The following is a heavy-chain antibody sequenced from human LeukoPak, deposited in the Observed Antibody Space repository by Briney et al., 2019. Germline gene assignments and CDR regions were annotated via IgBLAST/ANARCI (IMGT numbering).Heavy chain of an antibody. D-gene: IGHD3-22*01. CDR3: AIPPTMIAAFDI. CDR1: GFTFSSYA. CDR2: ISGSGGST. V-gene: IGHV3-23*01. J-gene: IGHJ3*02. Sequence: GGSLRLSCAASGFTFSSYAMSWVRQAPGKGLEWVSAISGSGGSTYYADSVKGRFTISRDSSKNTLYLQMNSLRAEDTAVYYCAIPPTMIAAFDIWGQGTMVTVSS.